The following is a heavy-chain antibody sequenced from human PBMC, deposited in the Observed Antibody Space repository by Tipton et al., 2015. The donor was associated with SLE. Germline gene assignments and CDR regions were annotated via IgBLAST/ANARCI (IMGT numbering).Heavy chain of an antibody. CDR3: ARAGGSYDAFDI. V-gene: IGHV4-4*07. CDR2: IYTSGST. Sequence: LRLSCAASGFTFSNAWMSWVRQAPGKGLEWIGRIYTSGSTNYNPSLKSRVTMSVDTSKNQFSLKLSSVTAADTAVYYCARAGGSYDAFDIWGQGTMVTVSS. CDR1: GFTFSNAW. D-gene: IGHD3-10*01. J-gene: IGHJ3*02.